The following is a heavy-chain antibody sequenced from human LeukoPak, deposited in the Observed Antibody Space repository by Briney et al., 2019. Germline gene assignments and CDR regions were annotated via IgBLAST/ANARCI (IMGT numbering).Heavy chain of an antibody. CDR2: ISYDGSNK. CDR3: ARGGPYDFWSGLAWDYYYGMDV. Sequence: PGGSLRLSCAASGFTFSSYAVHWVRQAPGKGLEWVAVISYDGSNKYYADSVKGRFTISRDNSKNTLYLQMNSLRAEDTAVYYCARGGPYDFWSGLAWDYYYGMDVWGQGTTVTVSS. CDR1: GFTFSSYA. J-gene: IGHJ6*02. V-gene: IGHV3-30*04. D-gene: IGHD3-3*01.